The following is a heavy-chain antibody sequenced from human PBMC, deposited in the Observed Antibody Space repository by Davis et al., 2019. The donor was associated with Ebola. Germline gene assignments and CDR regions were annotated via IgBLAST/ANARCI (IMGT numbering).Heavy chain of an antibody. J-gene: IGHJ5*02. D-gene: IGHD6-13*01. CDR1: GASITTYY. CDR2: MLHNGAT. V-gene: IGHV4-59*08. CDR3: ARRGTSSWYAGWFDP. Sequence: SETLSLTCTVSGASITTYYWSWVRQPPGKRLEWIGYMLHNGATDFNPSLKSRVSISIDTSKNQFSLNLGSVTAADKAMYYCARRGTSSWYAGWFDPWGQGTLVTVSS.